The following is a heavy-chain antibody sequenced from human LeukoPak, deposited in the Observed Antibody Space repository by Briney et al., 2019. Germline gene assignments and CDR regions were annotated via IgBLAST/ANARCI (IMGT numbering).Heavy chain of an antibody. CDR3: ANSSLA. V-gene: IGHV3-23*01. CDR2: ISDSGDRT. J-gene: IGHJ4*02. D-gene: IGHD6-6*01. CDR1: GFTFSSYA. Sequence: GGSLGPSCAASGFTFSSYALTWVRQAPGKGLEWVSSISDSGDRTHYADSVKGRFTISRVNSKNTLFLQMSNLRTEDTAVYYCANSSLAWGQGTLVTVSS.